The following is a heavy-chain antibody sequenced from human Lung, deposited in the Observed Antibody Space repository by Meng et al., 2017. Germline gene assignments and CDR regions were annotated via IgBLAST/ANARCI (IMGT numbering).Heavy chain of an antibody. Sequence: VQLVRSGAEVKKPGASVKVSCKASGYTFPDYWLHWVRRAPGQGLEWMGRINPKSGDTHYAQRFQGRVTMTGDTSISTAYMELSGLRSDDTAMYYCARDEDISAAGKLFGDYWGQGTLVTGSS. J-gene: IGHJ4*02. CDR2: INPKSGDT. D-gene: IGHD6-13*01. CDR3: ARDEDISAAGKLFGDY. CDR1: GYTFPDYW. V-gene: IGHV1-2*06.